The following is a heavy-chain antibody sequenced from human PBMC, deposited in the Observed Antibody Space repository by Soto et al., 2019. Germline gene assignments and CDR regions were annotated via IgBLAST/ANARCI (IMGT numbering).Heavy chain of an antibody. CDR1: GFTFSNAW. CDR3: TTLVVITPVDY. CDR2: INSKTDGGTT. Sequence: EVQLVESGGGLVKPGGSLRLSCAASGFTFSNAWMNWVRQAPGKGLEWVGRINSKTDGGTTDYDAHVKGRFTISRDDSEHTLYLKMNSLETEDTAVHYCTTLVVITPVDYWGQGTLVTVCS. D-gene: IGHD3-22*01. J-gene: IGHJ4*02. V-gene: IGHV3-15*07.